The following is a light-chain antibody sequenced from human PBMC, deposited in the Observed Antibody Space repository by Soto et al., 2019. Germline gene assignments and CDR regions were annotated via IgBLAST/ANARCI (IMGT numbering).Light chain of an antibody. CDR1: QSVSRF. Sequence: DILVTQSPSSLSASVGDRVTITCRASQSVSRFLNWYQQKPGKAPKLLIYAASSLDSGVPSRFSGGGSGTDFTLTISRLAPEDFAVYFCQQYGSSLTFGQGTKVDI. V-gene: IGKV1-39*01. J-gene: IGKJ1*01. CDR3: QQYGSSLT. CDR2: AAS.